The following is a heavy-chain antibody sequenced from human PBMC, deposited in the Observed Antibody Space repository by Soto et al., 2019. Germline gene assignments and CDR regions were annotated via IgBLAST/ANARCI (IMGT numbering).Heavy chain of an antibody. CDR3: ARQYGGSYADP. CDR1: GGSISSYY. CDR2: IYYSGST. Sequence: ASETLSLTCTVSGGSISSYYWSWIRQPPGKGLEWIGYIYYSGSTNYNPSLKSRVTISVDTSKNQFSLKLSSVTAADTAVYYCARQYGGSYADPWGQGTLVTVSS. D-gene: IGHD1-26*01. V-gene: IGHV4-59*08. J-gene: IGHJ5*02.